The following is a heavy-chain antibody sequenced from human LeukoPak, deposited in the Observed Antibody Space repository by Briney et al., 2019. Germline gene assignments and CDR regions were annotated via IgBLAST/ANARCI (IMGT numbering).Heavy chain of an antibody. CDR2: MNPNSGNT. J-gene: IGHJ4*02. CDR1: GYTFTSYD. Sequence: ASVKVSCKASGYTFTSYDINWVRQATGQGLGWMGWMNPNSGNTGYAQKFQGRVTMTRNTSISTAYMELSSLRSEDTAVYYCARSEYGSGVIDYWGQGTLVTVSS. CDR3: ARSEYGSGVIDY. D-gene: IGHD3-10*01. V-gene: IGHV1-8*01.